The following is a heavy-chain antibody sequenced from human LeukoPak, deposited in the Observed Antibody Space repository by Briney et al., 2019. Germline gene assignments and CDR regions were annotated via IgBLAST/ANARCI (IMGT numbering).Heavy chain of an antibody. CDR3: AAYCGGDCYSGAY. V-gene: IGHV1-58*01. D-gene: IGHD2-21*02. J-gene: IGHJ4*02. Sequence: GXTFTSSAVQWVGQARGQRLEWIGWIVVGSGNTNYAQKFQERVTITRDMSTSTAYMELSSLRSEDTAVYYCAAYCGGDCYSGAYWGQGTLVTVSS. CDR1: GXTFTSSA. CDR2: IVVGSGNT.